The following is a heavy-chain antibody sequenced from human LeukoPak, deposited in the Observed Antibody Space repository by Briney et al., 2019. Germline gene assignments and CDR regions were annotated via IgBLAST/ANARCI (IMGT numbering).Heavy chain of an antibody. CDR3: ASGYDILESSFDY. J-gene: IGHJ4*02. CDR2: IYPGDSDT. Sequence: GESLKISCKGSGYSFTSYWIGWVRQMPGKGLEWMGIIYPGDSDTRYSPSFQGQVTISADKSISTAYLQWSSLKAPDTAMYYCASGYDILESSFDYWGQGTLVTVSS. D-gene: IGHD3-9*01. V-gene: IGHV5-51*01. CDR1: GYSFTSYW.